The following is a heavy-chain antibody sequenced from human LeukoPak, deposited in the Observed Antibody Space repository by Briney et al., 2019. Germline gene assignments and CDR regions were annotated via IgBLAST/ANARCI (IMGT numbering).Heavy chain of an antibody. CDR3: AREDYGNYFFDF. D-gene: IGHD4-11*01. Sequence: PGGALRLSCAASGFTFSSYWMDWVRQPPGKGLVWVSRIKSDGSTTYADSVKGRITISKDNAKQTLYLQMDSLRAEDTAVYYCAREDYGNYFFDFWGQGTLVTVPS. V-gene: IGHV3-74*01. J-gene: IGHJ4*02. CDR1: GFTFSSYW. CDR2: IKSDGST.